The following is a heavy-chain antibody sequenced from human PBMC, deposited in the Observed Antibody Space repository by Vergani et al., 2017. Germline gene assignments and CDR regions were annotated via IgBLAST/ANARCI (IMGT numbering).Heavy chain of an antibody. Sequence: EVQLVESGGGLVKPGRSLRLSCTASGFTFGDYALSWFRQAPGKGLEWVGFIRSKAYGGTTEYAASVKGRFTISRDDSKSIAYLQMNSLKTEDTAVYYCTRLQSAYYYYGMDVWGQGTTVTVSS. V-gene: IGHV3-49*05. CDR2: IRSKAYGGTT. CDR3: TRLQSAYYYYGMDV. J-gene: IGHJ6*02. CDR1: GFTFGDYA.